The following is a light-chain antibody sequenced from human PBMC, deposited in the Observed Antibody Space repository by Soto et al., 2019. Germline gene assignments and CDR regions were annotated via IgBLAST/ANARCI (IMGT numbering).Light chain of an antibody. Sequence: SYELTQPPSVSVSPGQTASITCSGDKLGDKYASWYQQKPGQSPVLVIYQDIRRPSGIPERFSGSSSGNTATLTISGTQAMDDADYYCQAWDINTMVFGGGTKLTVL. J-gene: IGLJ2*01. CDR3: QAWDINTMV. CDR2: QDI. CDR1: KLGDKY. V-gene: IGLV3-1*01.